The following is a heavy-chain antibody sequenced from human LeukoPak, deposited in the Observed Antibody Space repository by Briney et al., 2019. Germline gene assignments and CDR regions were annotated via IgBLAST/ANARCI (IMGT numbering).Heavy chain of an antibody. CDR1: GGSISSSNW. J-gene: IGHJ5*02. CDR3: ARGVYIAAAVNWFDP. Sequence: PSETLSLTCAVSGGSISSSNWWSWVRQPPGKGLEWIGEIYHSGSTNYNPSLKSRVTISVDKSKNQFSLKLSSVTAADTAVYYCARGVYIAAAVNWFDPWGQGTLVTVSS. CDR2: IYHSGST. V-gene: IGHV4-4*02. D-gene: IGHD6-13*01.